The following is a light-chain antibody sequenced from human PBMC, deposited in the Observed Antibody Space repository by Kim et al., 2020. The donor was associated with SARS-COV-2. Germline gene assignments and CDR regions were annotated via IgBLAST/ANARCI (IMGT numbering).Light chain of an antibody. V-gene: IGKV3D-7*01. CDR1: HRISSSY. CDR3: QQDYNLPYT. J-gene: IGKJ2*01. CDR2: GAS. Sequence: NVLTQSPATLSLSPGGSASLSCRASHRISSSYLSWYQQKPGQPPRLLIYGASTRATGIPARFSGSGSGTDFTLTISSLQPEDFAVYYCQQDYNLPYTFGQGTKLE.